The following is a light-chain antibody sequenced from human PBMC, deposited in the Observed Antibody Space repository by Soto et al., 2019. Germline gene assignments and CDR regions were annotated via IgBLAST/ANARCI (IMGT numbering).Light chain of an antibody. CDR1: SSTIGAGYD. V-gene: IGLV1-40*01. CDR2: GND. CDR3: QAYDNSRSAWV. J-gene: IGLJ3*02. Sequence: QSVLTQPPSVSGAPGQRVTVSCAGSSSTIGAGYDVHWYQQLPGSAPQLLIYGNDNRPSGVPDRFSGSKSDTSASLAITGLQAEDEGDYYCQAYDNSRSAWVFGGGTKLTVL.